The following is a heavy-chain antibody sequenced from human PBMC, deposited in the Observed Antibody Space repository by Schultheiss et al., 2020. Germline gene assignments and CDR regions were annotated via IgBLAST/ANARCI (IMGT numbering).Heavy chain of an antibody. CDR1: GFTVSSNY. D-gene: IGHD2-21*01. CDR2: ISSNGGST. J-gene: IGHJ4*02. Sequence: GGSLRLSCAASGFTVSSNYMSWVRQAPGKGLEYVSAISSNGGSTYYADSVKGRFTISRDNSKNTLYLQMNSLRAEDTAVYYCARDGGGDGYFDSWGQGTLVTVSS. CDR3: ARDGGGDGYFDS. V-gene: IGHV3-64*04.